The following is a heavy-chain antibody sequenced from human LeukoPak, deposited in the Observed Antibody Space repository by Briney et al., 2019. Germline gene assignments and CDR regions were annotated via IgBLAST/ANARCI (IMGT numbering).Heavy chain of an antibody. CDR2: MNPNSGNT. D-gene: IGHD6-13*01. J-gene: IGHJ6*03. CDR1: GYTFTSYD. CDR3: ARRGSSWRHYYYYYMDV. Sequence: GASVKVSCKASGYTFTSYDINWVRQATGQGLEWMGWMNPNSGNTGYAQKFQGRVTITRNTSISTAYMELSSLRSDDTAVYYCARRGSSWRHYYYYYMDVWGKGTTVTVSS. V-gene: IGHV1-8*03.